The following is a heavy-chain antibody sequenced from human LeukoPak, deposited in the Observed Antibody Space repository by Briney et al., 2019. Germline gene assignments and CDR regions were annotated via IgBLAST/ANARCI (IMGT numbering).Heavy chain of an antibody. D-gene: IGHD5-18*01. Sequence: GGSLRLSCAASGFTFSSYGMHWVRQALGKGLEWVAAISYDGSNKYYADSVKGRFTISRDNSKNTLYLQMNSLRAEDTAVYYCAKDLRGYSYGYELDYWGQGTLVTVSS. V-gene: IGHV3-30*18. CDR2: ISYDGSNK. J-gene: IGHJ4*02. CDR3: AKDLRGYSYGYELDY. CDR1: GFTFSSYG.